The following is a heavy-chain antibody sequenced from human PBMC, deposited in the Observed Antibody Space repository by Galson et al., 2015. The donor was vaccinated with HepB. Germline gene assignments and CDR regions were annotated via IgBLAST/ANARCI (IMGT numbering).Heavy chain of an antibody. CDR2: IIPILGIA. CDR3: ARGYDYGDLHLDY. J-gene: IGHJ4*02. D-gene: IGHD4-17*01. CDR1: GGTFSSYT. V-gene: IGHV1-69*02. Sequence: VKVSCKASGGTFSSYTISWVRQAPGQGLEWMGRIIPILGIANYAQKFQGRVTITADKSTSTAYMELSSLRSEDTAVYYCARGYDYGDLHLDYWGQGTLVTVSS.